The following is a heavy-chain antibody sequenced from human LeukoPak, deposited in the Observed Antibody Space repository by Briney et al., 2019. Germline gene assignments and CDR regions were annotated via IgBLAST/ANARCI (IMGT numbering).Heavy chain of an antibody. J-gene: IGHJ5*02. D-gene: IGHD3-16*01. Sequence: PGGSLRLSCAASGFTFSSYAMSWVRQAPGKGLEWVSAIGTAGDSYYSGSVKGRFTIYRENAKNSLYLQMNSLKAADTAVYYCTRGGDDGFDPWGQGTLVTVSS. CDR2: IGTAGDS. V-gene: IGHV3-13*01. CDR1: GFTFSSYA. CDR3: TRGGDDGFDP.